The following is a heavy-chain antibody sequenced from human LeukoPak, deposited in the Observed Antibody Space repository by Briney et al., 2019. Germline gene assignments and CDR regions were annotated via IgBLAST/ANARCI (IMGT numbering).Heavy chain of an antibody. Sequence: GGSLRLSCAASGFTVSNKYMTWVRQAPGKGLEWVSLIYSDGRTYYADSVKGRCTISRDNSKNTLYLQMNSLRVEDTAVYFCARGGSYWPQWWFDPWGRGTLVSVSS. J-gene: IGHJ5*02. D-gene: IGHD1-26*01. CDR1: GFTVSNKY. CDR2: IYSDGRT. CDR3: ARGGSYWPQWWFDP. V-gene: IGHV3-53*01.